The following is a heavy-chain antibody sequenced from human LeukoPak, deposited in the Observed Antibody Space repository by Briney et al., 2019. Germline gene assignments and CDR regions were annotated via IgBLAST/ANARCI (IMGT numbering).Heavy chain of an antibody. CDR1: GFTFGDST. D-gene: IGHD4-23*01. CDR3: AHVHYGGQSGKGAFDH. V-gene: IGHV3-23*01. CDR2: ISGGGSAA. Sequence: GGSLRLSCAPSGFTFGDSTMAWVPQAPGKGLAWVSQISGGGSAAYNPDSVEGRFTVSRDNSKNTLYLQISGLRAEDTAIYYCAHVHYGGQSGKGAFDHWGQGTLVTVSS. J-gene: IGHJ4*02.